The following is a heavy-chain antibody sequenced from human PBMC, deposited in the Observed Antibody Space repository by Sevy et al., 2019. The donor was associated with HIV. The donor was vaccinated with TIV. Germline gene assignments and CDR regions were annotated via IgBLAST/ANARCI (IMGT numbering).Heavy chain of an antibody. V-gene: IGHV6-1*01. D-gene: IGHD6-13*01. J-gene: IGHJ6*03. CDR1: GDSVSSNSAA. CDR2: TYYRSKWYN. CDR3: ARDRAAASIPFFNYYYMDV. Sequence: SQTLSLTCAISGDSVSSNSAAWNWIRQSPSRGLEWLGRTYYRSKWYNDYAVSVKSRLTIKQGTSKNQFSLHLNSVTLEDTAVYYCARDRAAASIPFFNYYYMDVWGKGTTVTVSS.